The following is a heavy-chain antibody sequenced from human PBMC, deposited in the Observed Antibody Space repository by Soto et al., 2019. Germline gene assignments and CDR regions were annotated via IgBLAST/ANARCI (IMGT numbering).Heavy chain of an antibody. Sequence: GGSLRLSCAASGFTFNSYAMSWVRQAPGKGLEWVSLISGNGGTTNYADSVKGRFTISRDNSKKKLYLQMDSLRAEDSAVYYCAKGKSHTLFGVDTLFDYWGQGTLVTVPQ. D-gene: IGHD3-3*01. CDR3: AKGKSHTLFGVDTLFDY. V-gene: IGHV3-23*01. J-gene: IGHJ4*02. CDR1: GFTFNSYA. CDR2: ISGNGGTT.